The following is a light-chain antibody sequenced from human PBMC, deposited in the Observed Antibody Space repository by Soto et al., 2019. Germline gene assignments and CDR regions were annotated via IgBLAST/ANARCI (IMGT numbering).Light chain of an antibody. CDR1: QSVSSN. CDR2: QTS. CDR3: HQRQSWPRT. Sequence: EIVMTHSPATLSVSPGEIATLSCRASQSVSSNLAWYQQKPGQAPRLLIYQTSIRAAGIPARFSASGSGTDFTLTISDVQPEDFALYYCHQRQSWPRTFGQGTKVDIK. J-gene: IGKJ1*01. V-gene: IGKV3D-15*03.